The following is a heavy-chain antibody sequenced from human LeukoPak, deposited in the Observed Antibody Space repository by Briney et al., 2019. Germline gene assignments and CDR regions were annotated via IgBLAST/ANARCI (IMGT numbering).Heavy chain of an antibody. Sequence: GGSLRPSCAASGFTFSSYSMSWVRQAPGKGLEWVSYISSSSSTIYYADSVKGRFTISRDNAKNSLYLQMNSLRAEDTAVYYCARLRGRVDYWGQGTLVTVSS. CDR3: ARLRGRVDY. D-gene: IGHD3-10*01. CDR1: GFTFSSYS. CDR2: ISSSSSTI. V-gene: IGHV3-48*01. J-gene: IGHJ4*02.